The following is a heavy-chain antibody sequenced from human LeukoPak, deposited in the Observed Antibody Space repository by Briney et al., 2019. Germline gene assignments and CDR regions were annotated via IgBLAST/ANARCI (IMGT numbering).Heavy chain of an antibody. Sequence: SETLSLTCTVSGDSISIYYWSWIRQPPGKGLECIGHISYSGSTNYSPSLKSQVTMSIDTSKNQFSLKLSSVTAADTAVYYCARVRYYGSGSNYNAVGFYYLDYWGQGALVTVSS. CDR1: GDSISIYY. V-gene: IGHV4-59*01. CDR2: ISYSGST. D-gene: IGHD3-10*01. J-gene: IGHJ4*02. CDR3: ARVRYYGSGSNYNAVGFYYLDY.